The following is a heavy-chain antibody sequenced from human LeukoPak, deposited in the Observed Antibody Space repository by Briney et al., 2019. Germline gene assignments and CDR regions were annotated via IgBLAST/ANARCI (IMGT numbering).Heavy chain of an antibody. Sequence: GRSLRLSCAASGFTFSEFGMHWVRQAPGKGLEWMAVISYDGKATYYADAVKGRFTISRDNSKNTLYLQMTSLGGEDTALYYCAKEREYCVSPSCDHWGQGTQVTVSS. D-gene: IGHD2/OR15-2a*01. V-gene: IGHV3-30*18. CDR2: ISYDGKAT. CDR1: GFTFSEFG. CDR3: AKEREYCVSPSCDH. J-gene: IGHJ4*02.